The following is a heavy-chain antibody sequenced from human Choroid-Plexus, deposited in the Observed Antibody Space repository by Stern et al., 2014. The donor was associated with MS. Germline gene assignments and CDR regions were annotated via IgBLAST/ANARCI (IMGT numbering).Heavy chain of an antibody. J-gene: IGHJ5*02. V-gene: IGHV3-30*18. D-gene: IGHD2/OR15-2a*01. Sequence: VQLVESGGGVVQPGRPLRLSCVASGFTFGSCAMHWVRQAPGQGLEWVAGVSYDGSNKYYADSVKGRFTISRDNSQNTLYMQKSSLRPEDTAVYYCAKDRHYLTYFFDHWGQGSLVTVSS. CDR1: GFTFGSCA. CDR3: AKDRHYLTYFFDH. CDR2: VSYDGSNK.